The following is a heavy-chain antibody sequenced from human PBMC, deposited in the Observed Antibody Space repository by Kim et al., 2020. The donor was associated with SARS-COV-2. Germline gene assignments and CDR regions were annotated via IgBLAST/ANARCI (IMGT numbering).Heavy chain of an antibody. CDR1: GFTFSSYG. CDR2: ISYDGSNK. Sequence: GGSLRLSCAASGFTFSSYGMHWVRQAPGKGLEWVAVISYDGSNKYYADSVKGRFTISRDNSKNTLYLQMNSLRAEDTAVYYCAKDYDTREIGHFDYWGQGTLVTVSS. V-gene: IGHV3-30*18. D-gene: IGHD3-22*01. J-gene: IGHJ4*02. CDR3: AKDYDTREIGHFDY.